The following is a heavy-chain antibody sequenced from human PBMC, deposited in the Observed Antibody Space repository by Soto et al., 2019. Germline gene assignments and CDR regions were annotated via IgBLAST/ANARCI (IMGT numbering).Heavy chain of an antibody. CDR1: GDSVSSNSAT. V-gene: IGHV6-1*01. CDR3: AREEQGSVSYSMRLNY. CDR2: TYYRSKWYN. J-gene: IGHJ4*02. Sequence: PSQTLSLTCAISGDSVSSNSATWNWIRQSPSRGLEWLGRTYYRSKWYNDYAVSVKSRVTINPDTSKNQFSLQLNSVTPEDTAVYYCAREEQGSVSYSMRLNYWGQAALVTVSS. D-gene: IGHD3-10*01.